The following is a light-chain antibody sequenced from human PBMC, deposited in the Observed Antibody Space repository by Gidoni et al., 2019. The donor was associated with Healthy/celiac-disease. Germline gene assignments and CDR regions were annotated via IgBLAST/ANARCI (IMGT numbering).Light chain of an antibody. Sequence: DIQLPQSPSFLSASVGDRVTITCRASQGISSYLAWYQQKPGKAPKLLIYAASTLQSGVPSRFSGSGSGTEFTLTISSLQPEDFATYYCQQLNTNLRTFGQGTKLEIK. V-gene: IGKV1-9*01. CDR3: QQLNTNLRT. CDR2: AAS. CDR1: QGISSY. J-gene: IGKJ2*01.